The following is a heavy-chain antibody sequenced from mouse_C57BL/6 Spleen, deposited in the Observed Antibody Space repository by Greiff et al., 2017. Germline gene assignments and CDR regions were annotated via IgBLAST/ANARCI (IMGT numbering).Heavy chain of an antibody. Sequence: QVQLKESGAELARPGASVKLSCKASGYTFTSYGISWVKQRTGQGLEWIGEIYPRSGNTYYNEKFKGKATLTADTSSSTAYMELRSLTSEDSAVYFCARGGPPYYDYDVFAYWGQGTLVTVSA. CDR1: GYTFTSYG. V-gene: IGHV1-81*01. D-gene: IGHD2-4*01. CDR2: IYPRSGNT. J-gene: IGHJ3*01. CDR3: ARGGPPYYDYDVFAY.